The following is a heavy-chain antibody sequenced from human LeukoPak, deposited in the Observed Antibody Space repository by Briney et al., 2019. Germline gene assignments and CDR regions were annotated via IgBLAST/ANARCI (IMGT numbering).Heavy chain of an antibody. CDR3: ARDFYYGSGRFDY. CDR2: ISSSGNTI. D-gene: IGHD3-10*01. Sequence: NPGGSLRLSCAASGFTFSDYYMSWIRQAPGKGLEWVSYISSSGNTIYYADSVRGRFTISRDNAKNSLYLQMDSLRAEDTAIYYCARDFYYGSGRFDYWGQGTLVSVSS. CDR1: GFTFSDYY. J-gene: IGHJ4*02. V-gene: IGHV3-11*04.